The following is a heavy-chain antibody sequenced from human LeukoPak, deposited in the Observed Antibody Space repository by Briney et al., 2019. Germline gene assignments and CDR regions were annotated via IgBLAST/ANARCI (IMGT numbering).Heavy chain of an antibody. CDR1: GFTFSSYW. J-gene: IGHJ3*02. Sequence: GGPLRLSCAASGFTFSSYWMSWVRQAPGKGLEWVANIKQDGSEKYYVDSVKGRFTISRDNAKNSLYLQMNSLRAEDTAVYYCARDPAGYYDSSGYAAFDIWGQGTMVTVSS. V-gene: IGHV3-7*01. CDR3: ARDPAGYYDSSGYAAFDI. D-gene: IGHD3-22*01. CDR2: IKQDGSEK.